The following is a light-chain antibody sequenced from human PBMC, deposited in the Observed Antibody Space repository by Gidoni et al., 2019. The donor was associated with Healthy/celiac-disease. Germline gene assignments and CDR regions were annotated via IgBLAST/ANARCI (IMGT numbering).Light chain of an antibody. CDR1: QSLLHRNGYNY. CDR2: LGS. Sequence: DSVMTQSPLYLPVNPGEPASISCRSSQSLLHRNGYNYLDWYLQKPGQSPQLLIYLGSNRASGVPDRFSVSGSGTDFTLKISSVEAEDFGVYYCMQALQTPLYTFGQGPKLEIK. CDR3: MQALQTPLYT. V-gene: IGKV2-28*01. J-gene: IGKJ2*01.